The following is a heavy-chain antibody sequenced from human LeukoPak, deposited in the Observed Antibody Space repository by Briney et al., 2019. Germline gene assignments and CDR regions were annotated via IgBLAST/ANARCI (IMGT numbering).Heavy chain of an antibody. CDR2: ISSASNTI. J-gene: IGHJ5*02. V-gene: IGHV3-48*01. CDR3: ARDGWFGDYNWFDP. D-gene: IGHD3-10*01. CDR1: GFTFSSYS. Sequence: GGSLRLSCAASGFTFSSYSINWVRQALGKGLEWISYISSASNTIYYADSVKGRFTISRDNAKNSVFLQMNSLRAEDTAMYYCARDGWFGDYNWFDPWGQGTLVTVSS.